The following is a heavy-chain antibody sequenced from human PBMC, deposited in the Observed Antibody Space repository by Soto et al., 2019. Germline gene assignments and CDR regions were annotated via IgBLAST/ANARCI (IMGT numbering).Heavy chain of an antibody. CDR1: GYSFSNHW. V-gene: IGHV5-51*03. CDR3: ARLKISDHGDLKAYYYGVDV. J-gene: IGHJ6*02. CDR2: IYPDDSDT. Sequence: EVQLVQSGGEVKKPGESLKISCKGSGYSFSNHWIGWVRQRPGKGLEWMGIIYPDDSDTKYSPSFQGQVTMSVDKSFSTASLQWSSLKASDTAMYYCARLKISDHGDLKAYYYGVDVWGQGATVTVSS. D-gene: IGHD4-17*01.